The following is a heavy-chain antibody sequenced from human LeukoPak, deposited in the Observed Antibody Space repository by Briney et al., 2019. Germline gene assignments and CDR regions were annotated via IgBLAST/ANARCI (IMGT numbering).Heavy chain of an antibody. CDR2: ISSSSSSI. CDR3: ATGHYYDSSGYYPLPDAFDI. J-gene: IGHJ3*02. Sequence: QPGGSLRLSCAASGFTFSSYSMNWVRQAPGKGLEWVSYISSSSSSIHYADSVKGRLAISRDNAKNILYLQMNSLRAEDTAVYHCATGHYYDSSGYYPLPDAFDIWGQGTMVTVSS. V-gene: IGHV3-48*04. D-gene: IGHD3-22*01. CDR1: GFTFSSYS.